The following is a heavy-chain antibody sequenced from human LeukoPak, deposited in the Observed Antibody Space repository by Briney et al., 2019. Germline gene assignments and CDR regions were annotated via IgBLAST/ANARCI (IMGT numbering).Heavy chain of an antibody. Sequence: KASETLSLTCTVSGGSISSSSYYWGWIRQPPGKGLEWIGSIYHSGSTYYNPSLKSRVTISVDTSKNQFSLKLSSVTAADTAVYYCARGLSYRGWFDPWGQGTLVTVSS. CDR3: ARGLSYRGWFDP. CDR2: IYHSGST. J-gene: IGHJ5*02. D-gene: IGHD3-10*01. V-gene: IGHV4-39*07. CDR1: GGSISSSSYY.